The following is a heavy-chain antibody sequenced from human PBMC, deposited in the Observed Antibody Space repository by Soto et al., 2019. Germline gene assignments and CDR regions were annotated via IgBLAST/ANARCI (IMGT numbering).Heavy chain of an antibody. D-gene: IGHD3-16*01. V-gene: IGHV3-64*01. CDR1: GFTFSSYA. CDR2: ISSNGGST. Sequence: GGSLRLSCAASGFTFSSYAMHWVRQAPGKGLEYVSAISSNGGSTYYANSVKGRFTISRDNSKNTLYLQMGSLRAEDMAVYYCARAGGGTVNWFDPWGQGTLVTVSS. CDR3: ARAGGGTVNWFDP. J-gene: IGHJ5*02.